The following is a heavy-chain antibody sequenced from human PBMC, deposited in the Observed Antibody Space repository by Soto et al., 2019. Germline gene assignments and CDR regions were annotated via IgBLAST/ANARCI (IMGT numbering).Heavy chain of an antibody. Sequence: QVQLVQSGAEVKKPGSSVKVSCKASGGTFSTYTISWVRQAPGQGLEWMGRVIPIFGIVNYAQKFQGRVTIIADRSTSTAYMELASLRSEDTAVYYCARDYCNTTSCHLRPYYYYMDVWGKGTAVTVPS. CDR3: ARDYCNTTSCHLRPYYYYMDV. V-gene: IGHV1-69*08. J-gene: IGHJ6*03. CDR1: GGTFSTYT. CDR2: VIPIFGIV. D-gene: IGHD2-2*01.